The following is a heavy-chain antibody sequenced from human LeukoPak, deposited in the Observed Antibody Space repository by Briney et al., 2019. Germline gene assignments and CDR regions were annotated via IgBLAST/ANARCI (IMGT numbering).Heavy chain of an antibody. CDR3: ARERYFCSSTSCNNWFDP. D-gene: IGHD2-2*01. CDR2: IYYSGST. Sequence: SETLSLTCTVSGGSISSGGYYWSWIRQHPGKGLEWIGYIYYSGSTYYNPSLKSRVTISVDMSKNQFSLKLSSVTAADTAVYYCARERYFCSSTSCNNWFDPWGQGTLVTVSS. CDR1: GGSISSGGYY. V-gene: IGHV4-31*03. J-gene: IGHJ5*02.